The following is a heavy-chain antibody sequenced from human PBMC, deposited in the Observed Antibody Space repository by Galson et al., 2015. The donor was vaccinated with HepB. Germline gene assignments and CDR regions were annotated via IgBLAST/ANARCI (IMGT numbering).Heavy chain of an antibody. D-gene: IGHD1-26*01. Sequence: LRLSCAGSGFNFNSYWMHWVRQAPGKGLVWVSRINTDGTSTNYADSVRGRFTISRDNAKNTLYLQMNSLRAEDTAVYYCAKAIVGPPDYYYYYGMDVWGQGTTVTVSS. J-gene: IGHJ6*02. CDR2: INTDGTST. CDR3: AKAIVGPPDYYYYYGMDV. V-gene: IGHV3-74*01. CDR1: GFNFNSYW.